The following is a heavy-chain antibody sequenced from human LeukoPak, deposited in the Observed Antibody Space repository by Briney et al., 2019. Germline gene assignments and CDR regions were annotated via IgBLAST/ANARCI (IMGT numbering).Heavy chain of an antibody. Sequence: ASVKVSCKASGYTLTSYDINWVRQATGQGLEWMGWMNPNSGRAGYAQKFRDRISITRNTSISTAYMELSSLTSEDTGVYYCTRETSSRYFDFWGQGTLVTVSS. CDR2: MNPNSGRA. CDR3: TRETSSRYFDF. V-gene: IGHV1-8*01. CDR1: GYTLTSYD. J-gene: IGHJ4*02.